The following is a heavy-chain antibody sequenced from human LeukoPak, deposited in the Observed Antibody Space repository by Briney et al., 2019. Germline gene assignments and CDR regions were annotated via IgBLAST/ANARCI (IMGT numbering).Heavy chain of an antibody. CDR1: GFTFSSYA. CDR3: AKDLDRAYYYYGMDV. CDR2: VSDSGYSA. J-gene: IGHJ6*02. D-gene: IGHD1-14*01. Sequence: QPGGSLRLSCIASGFTFSSYAMSWVRQAPGKGLEWVSAVSDSGYSAHYADSVKGRFTISRDNSKNTLYLQMNSLGAEDTAVYYCAKDLDRAYYYYGMDVWGQGTTVTVSS. V-gene: IGHV3-23*01.